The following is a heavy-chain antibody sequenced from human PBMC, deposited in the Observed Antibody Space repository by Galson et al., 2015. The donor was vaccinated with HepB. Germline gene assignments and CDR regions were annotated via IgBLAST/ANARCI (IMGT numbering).Heavy chain of an antibody. CDR2: FSGVNSDT. D-gene: IGHD5-18*01. J-gene: IGHJ4*02. V-gene: IGHV3-23*01. CDR3: AKDREGDTGDFDS. CDR1: GFSFNNFG. Sequence: SLRLSCAASGFSFNNFGMHWVRQAPGKGLEWVSTFSGVNSDTYYADSVKGRFTVSRDNSKNQVYLQMNSLRSEDTAVYYCAKDREGDTGDFDSWGQGTLVTVSS.